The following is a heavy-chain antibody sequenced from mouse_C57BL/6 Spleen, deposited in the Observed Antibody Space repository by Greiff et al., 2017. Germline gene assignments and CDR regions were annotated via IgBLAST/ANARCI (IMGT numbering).Heavy chain of an antibody. J-gene: IGHJ4*01. CDR1: GYTFTSYW. CDR3: ARSVYYYGSSYDYAMDY. Sequence: QVQLQQPGAELVMPGASVKLSCKASGYTFTSYWMHWVKQRPGQGLEWIGEIDPSDSYTNYNQKFKGKSTLTVDKSSSTAYMQLSSLTSEDSAVYYCARSVYYYGSSYDYAMDYWGQGTSVTVSS. D-gene: IGHD1-1*01. CDR2: IDPSDSYT. V-gene: IGHV1-69*01.